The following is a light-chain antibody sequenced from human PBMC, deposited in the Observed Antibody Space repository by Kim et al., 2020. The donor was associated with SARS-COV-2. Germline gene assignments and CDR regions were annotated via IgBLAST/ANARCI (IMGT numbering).Light chain of an antibody. CDR2: GKN. CDR3: NSRDSSGNHVV. V-gene: IGLV3-19*01. J-gene: IGLJ2*01. CDR1: SLRSYY. Sequence: ALGQTVRITCQGDSLRSYYASWYQQKPGPAPVLVIYGKNDRPSGIPDRFSGSSSGNTASLTITGAQAEDEADYYCNSRDSSGNHVVFGGGTQLTVL.